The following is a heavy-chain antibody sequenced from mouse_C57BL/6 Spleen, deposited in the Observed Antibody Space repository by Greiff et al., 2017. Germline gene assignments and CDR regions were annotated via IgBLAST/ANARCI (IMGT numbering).Heavy chain of an antibody. CDR2: IDPENGDT. D-gene: IGHD2-1*01. CDR3: TTDYGNYRAMDY. V-gene: IGHV1-74*01. CDR1: GYTFTSYW. Sequence: QVQLQQPGAELVKPGASVKVSCKASGYTFTSYWMHWVKQRPGQGLEWIGRIDPENGDTEYASKFQGKATITADTSSNTAYLQLSSLTSEDTAVYYCTTDYGNYRAMDYWGQGTSVTVSS. J-gene: IGHJ4*01.